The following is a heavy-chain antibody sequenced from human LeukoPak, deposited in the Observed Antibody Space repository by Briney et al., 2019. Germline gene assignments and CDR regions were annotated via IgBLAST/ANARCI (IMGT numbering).Heavy chain of an antibody. CDR2: ISSSSSYI. V-gene: IGHV3-21*01. CDR1: GFTFSSYS. CDR3: AGNIVLMVHAISERFLFDY. D-gene: IGHD2-8*01. J-gene: IGHJ4*02. Sequence: PGGSLRLSCAASGFTFSSYSMNWVRQAPGKGLEWVASISSSSSYIYYADSVKGRFTISRDNAKNSLYLQMNSLRAEDTAVYYCAGNIVLMVHAISERFLFDYWGQGTLVTVSS.